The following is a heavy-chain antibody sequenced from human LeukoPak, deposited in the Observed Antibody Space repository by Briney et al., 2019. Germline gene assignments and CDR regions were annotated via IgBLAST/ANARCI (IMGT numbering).Heavy chain of an antibody. Sequence: PGGSLRLSCAASGLTFSNYGMHWVRQAPGKGLEWVAVISYDGSNKYYADSVKGRFTISRDNSKNTLYPQMNSLRAEDTAVYYCASMVITTGEGDYWGQGTLVTVSS. CDR2: ISYDGSNK. D-gene: IGHD3-22*01. CDR3: ASMVITTGEGDY. V-gene: IGHV3-30*19. CDR1: GLTFSNYG. J-gene: IGHJ4*02.